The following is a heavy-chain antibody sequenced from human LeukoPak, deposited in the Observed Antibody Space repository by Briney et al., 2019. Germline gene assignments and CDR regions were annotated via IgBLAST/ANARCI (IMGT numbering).Heavy chain of an antibody. CDR2: IYTSGST. CDR3: ARETVAPYCSSTSCYYYCMDV. V-gene: IGHV4-4*07. D-gene: IGHD2-2*01. J-gene: IGHJ6*03. CDR1: GGSISSYY. Sequence: SETLSLTCTVSGGSISSYYWSWIRQPAGKGLEWIGRIYTSGSTNYNPSLKSRVTMSVDTSKNQFSLKLSSVTAADTAVYYCARETVAPYCSSTSCYYYCMDVWGKGTTVTVSS.